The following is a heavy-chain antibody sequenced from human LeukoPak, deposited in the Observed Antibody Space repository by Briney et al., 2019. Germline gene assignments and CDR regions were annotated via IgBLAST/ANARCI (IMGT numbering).Heavy chain of an antibody. J-gene: IGHJ4*02. CDR2: VNSDGSGT. V-gene: IGHV3-74*01. CDR3: ARDRAVAGKILRY. D-gene: IGHD6-19*01. Sequence: GGSLRLSCAASGFTFSRYSMHWVRQAPGKGLVWVSHVNSDGSGTDYADSVKGRFTISRDNSKNTLYLQMNSLRAEDTAVYYCARDRAVAGKILRYWGQGTLVTVSS. CDR1: GFTFSRYS.